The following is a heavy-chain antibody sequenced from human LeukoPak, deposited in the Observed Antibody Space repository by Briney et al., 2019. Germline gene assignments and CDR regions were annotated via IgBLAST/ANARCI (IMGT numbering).Heavy chain of an antibody. J-gene: IGHJ4*02. CDR1: GFTFSSYS. Sequence: GGSLRLSCAASGFTFSSYSMNWVRQAPGKGLEWVSSISRTGSYIYYADLVKGRFTISRDNAKNSLYLQMNSLRAEDTAVYYCARVDRRGTYYFDYWGQGTLVTVSS. V-gene: IGHV3-21*01. CDR3: ARVDRRGTYYFDY. D-gene: IGHD3/OR15-3a*01. CDR2: ISRTGSYI.